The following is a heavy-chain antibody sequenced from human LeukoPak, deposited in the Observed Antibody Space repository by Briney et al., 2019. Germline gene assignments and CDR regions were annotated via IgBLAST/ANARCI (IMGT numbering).Heavy chain of an antibody. J-gene: IGHJ3*02. Sequence: ASVKVACKACGCIFIGYYIHWVRQAPGQGREWVAWINHHSGYTHYAQNFHGRVTMTKDTSISTASMDLSRLRSDDTAVYYCARAPKNDAYDIWGRGTMVTVSS. CDR3: ARAPKNDAYDI. V-gene: IGHV1-2*02. CDR1: GCIFIGYY. CDR2: INHHSGYT.